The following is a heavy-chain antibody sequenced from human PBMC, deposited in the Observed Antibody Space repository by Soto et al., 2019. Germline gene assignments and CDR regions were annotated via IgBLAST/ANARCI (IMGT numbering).Heavy chain of an antibody. D-gene: IGHD3-16*01. CDR1: GFTFSDHA. CDR2: ISDDGTRK. J-gene: IGHJ5*02. CDR3: ASRDFADYGWLDP. Sequence: PGGSLRLSCRGSGFTFSDHALHWVRQAPGKGLEWVAVISDDGTRKDHAESVRGRFTISRDDSKSTVYLQMTNLRPDDTATYFCASRDFADYGWLDPWGPGTLVTVYS. V-gene: IGHV3-30*04.